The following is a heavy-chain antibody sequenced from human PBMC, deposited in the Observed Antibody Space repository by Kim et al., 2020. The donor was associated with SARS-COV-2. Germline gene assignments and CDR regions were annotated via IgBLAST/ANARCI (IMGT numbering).Heavy chain of an antibody. CDR2: INPNSGGP. J-gene: IGHJ6*01. Sequence: ASVKVSCKASGYTFTGYYMHWVRQAPGQGLEWMGRINPNSGGPNYAQQFQGRVTMTRGTSISTAYMELGRLRSDDPAVVYCAREKHSLGTPGRHYYYGLD. V-gene: IGHV1-2*06. CDR1: GYTFTGYY. CDR3: AREKHSLGTPGRHYYYGLD. D-gene: IGHD1-26*01.